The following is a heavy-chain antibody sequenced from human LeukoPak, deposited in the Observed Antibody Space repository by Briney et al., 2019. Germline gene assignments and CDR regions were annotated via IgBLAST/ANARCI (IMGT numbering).Heavy chain of an antibody. CDR3: ARDAVGVFDY. CDR1: GGTFSSYA. V-gene: IGHV1-69*04. CDR2: IIPILGIA. J-gene: IGHJ4*02. Sequence: SVKVSCKASGGTFSSYAISWVRQAPGQGLEWMGRIIPILGIANYAQKSQGRVTITADKSTSTAYMELSSLRSEDTAVYYCARDAVGVFDYWGQGTLVTVSS.